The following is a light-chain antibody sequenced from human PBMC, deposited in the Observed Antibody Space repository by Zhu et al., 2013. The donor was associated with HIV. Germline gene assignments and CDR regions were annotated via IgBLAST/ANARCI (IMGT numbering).Light chain of an antibody. V-gene: IGKV1-5*03. CDR2: AAS. J-gene: IGKJ5*01. CDR1: QSINNW. Sequence: DIQMTQSPSTLSASVGDRVTITCRASQSINNWLAWYQQKTGKAPKLLIYAASSLENGVPSRFSGSGSGTEFTLTISSLHPDDFATYYCQQYNSYSPITFGQGTRVDIK. CDR3: QQYNSYSPIT.